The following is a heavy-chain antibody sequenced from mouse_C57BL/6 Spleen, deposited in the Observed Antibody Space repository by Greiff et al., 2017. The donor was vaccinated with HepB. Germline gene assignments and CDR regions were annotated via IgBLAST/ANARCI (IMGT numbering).Heavy chain of an antibody. CDR1: GFTFSSYG. J-gene: IGHJ3*01. CDR2: ISSGGSYT. Sequence: EVQLQESGGDLVKPGGSLKLSCAASGFTFSSYGMSWVRQTPDKRLEWVATISSGGSYTYYPDSVKGRFTISRDNAKNTLYLQMSSLKSEDTAMYYCARRGDGFAYWGQGTLVTVSA. V-gene: IGHV5-6*01. CDR3: ARRGDGFAY. D-gene: IGHD3-3*01.